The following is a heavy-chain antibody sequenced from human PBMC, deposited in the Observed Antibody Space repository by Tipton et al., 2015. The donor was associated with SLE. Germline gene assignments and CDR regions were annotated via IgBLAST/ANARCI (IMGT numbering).Heavy chain of an antibody. CDR2: IYYSGST. V-gene: IGHV4-39*07. CDR1: GGSISSSSYY. J-gene: IGHJ4*02. D-gene: IGHD6-13*01. Sequence: TLSLTCTVSGGSISSSSYYWGWIRQPPGKGLEWIGSIYYSGSTYYNPSLKSRVTISVDTSKNQFSLKLSSVTAADTAVYYCARAQPSSWHPFDYWGQGTLVTVSS. CDR3: ARAQPSSWHPFDY.